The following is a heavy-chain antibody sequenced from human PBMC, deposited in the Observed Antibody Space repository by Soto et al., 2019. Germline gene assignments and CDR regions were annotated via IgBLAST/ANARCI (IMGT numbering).Heavy chain of an antibody. V-gene: IGHV1-69*08. D-gene: IGHD6-19*01. CDR1: GGTFTTYT. CDR3: ARDKWLID. J-gene: IGHJ4*02. CDR2: INPMLGIT. Sequence: QVQLVQSGAEVRKPGSSVKVSCKASGGTFTTYTVTWVRQAPGQGLEWMGRINPMLGITNYAQRFQGRVTISADKSTSTAYMDLSSLRSEDTAVDYCARDKWLIDWGQGTLVTVSS.